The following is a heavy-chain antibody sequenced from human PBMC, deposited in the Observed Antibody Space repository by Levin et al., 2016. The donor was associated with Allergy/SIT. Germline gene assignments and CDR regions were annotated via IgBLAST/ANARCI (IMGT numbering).Heavy chain of an antibody. J-gene: IGHJ4*02. CDR1: GGSFSGYY. V-gene: IGHV4-34*01. CDR3: ARGKGDY. CDR2: INHSGST. Sequence: SETLSLTCAVYGGSFSGYYWSWIRQPPGKGLEWIGEINHSGSTNYNPSLKSRVTISVDTSKNQFSLKLSSVTAADTAVYYCARGKGDYWGQGTLVTVSS.